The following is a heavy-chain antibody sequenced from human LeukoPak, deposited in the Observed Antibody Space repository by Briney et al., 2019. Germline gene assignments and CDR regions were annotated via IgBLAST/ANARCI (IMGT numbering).Heavy chain of an antibody. J-gene: IGHJ4*02. D-gene: IGHD6-13*01. CDR1: GFTFSSYG. CDR3: ARDAYSSSWYFDY. Sequence: QPGGSLRLSCAASGFTFSSYGMHWVRQAPGKGLEWVAVIWYDGSNKYYADSVKGRFTISRDNSKNTLYLQMNSLRAEDTAVYYCARDAYSSSWYFDYWGQGTLVTVSS. CDR2: IWYDGSNK. V-gene: IGHV3-33*01.